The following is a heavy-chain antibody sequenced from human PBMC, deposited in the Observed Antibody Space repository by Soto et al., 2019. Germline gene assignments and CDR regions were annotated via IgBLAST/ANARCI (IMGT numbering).Heavy chain of an antibody. V-gene: IGHV4-31*03. CDR2: IYYSGST. D-gene: IGHD1-26*01. CDR1: GGSISSGGYY. CDR3: ARGTTYYVPLDY. J-gene: IGHJ4*02. Sequence: QVQLQESRPGLVKPSQTLSLTCTVSGGSISSGGYYWSWIRQHPGKGLEWIGYIYYSGSTYYNPSPKSRVTISVDTSKNQFSLKLSSVTAADTAVYYCARGTTYYVPLDYWGQGTLVTVSS.